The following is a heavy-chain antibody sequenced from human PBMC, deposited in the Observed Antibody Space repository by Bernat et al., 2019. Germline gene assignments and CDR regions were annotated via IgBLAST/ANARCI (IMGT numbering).Heavy chain of an antibody. J-gene: IGHJ6*02. CDR3: ARGAPAAIPYYYYGMDV. V-gene: IGHV4-30-2*01. Sequence: QLQLQESGSGLVKPSQTLSLTCAVSGGSISSGGYSWSWIRQPPGKGLEWIGYIYHSGSTYYNPSLKSRVTISVDRSKNQFSLNLSSVTAADTAVYYCARGAPAAIPYYYYGMDVWGHGTTVTASS. CDR1: GGSISSGGYS. D-gene: IGHD2-2*02. CDR2: IYHSGST.